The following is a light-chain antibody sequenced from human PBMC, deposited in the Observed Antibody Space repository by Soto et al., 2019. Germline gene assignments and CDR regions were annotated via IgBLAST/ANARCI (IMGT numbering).Light chain of an antibody. CDR2: GAS. V-gene: IGKV3-20*01. J-gene: IGKJ1*01. CDR1: QSVGSSY. CDR3: QQYGSSPT. Sequence: EIVLTQSPGTLYLSPGERAALSCRASQSVGSSYLAWYQQKPGQPPRLLINGASSRATGIPDRFLGSGSGTDSPPTISRLEPEDSAVYSCQQYGSSPTFGQGTKVDI.